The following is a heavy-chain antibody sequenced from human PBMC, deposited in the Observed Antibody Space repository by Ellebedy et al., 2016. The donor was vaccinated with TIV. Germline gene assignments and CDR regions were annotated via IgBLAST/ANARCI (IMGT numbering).Heavy chain of an antibody. D-gene: IGHD1-26*01. CDR3: ARGYSGSHFGDY. J-gene: IGHJ4*02. Sequence: GESLKISXAASGFTFSSYWMHWVRQAPGKGLVWVSRINNDGRSTSYADSVKGRFTISRDNAKNTLYLQMNNLRAEDTAVYYCARGYSGSHFGDYWGQGTLVTVSS. CDR1: GFTFSSYW. CDR2: INNDGRST. V-gene: IGHV3-74*01.